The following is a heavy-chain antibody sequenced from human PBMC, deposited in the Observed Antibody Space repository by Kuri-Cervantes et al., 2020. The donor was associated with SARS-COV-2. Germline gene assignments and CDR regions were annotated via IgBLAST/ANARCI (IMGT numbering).Heavy chain of an antibody. CDR3: ARGVASYCGGDCYSGWFDP. J-gene: IGHJ5*02. Sequence: ASVKVSCKASGYTFTSYAMHWVRQAPGQRLEWMGWINAGNGNTKYSQKFQGRVTMTRDTSTSTVYMELSSLRSEDTAVYYCARGVASYCGGDCYSGWFDPWGQGTLVTVSS. D-gene: IGHD2-21*02. CDR2: INAGNGNT. V-gene: IGHV1-3*01. CDR1: GYTFTSYA.